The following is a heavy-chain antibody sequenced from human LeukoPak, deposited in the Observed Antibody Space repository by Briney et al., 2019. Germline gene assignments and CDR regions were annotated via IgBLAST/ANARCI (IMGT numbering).Heavy chain of an antibody. J-gene: IGHJ4*02. CDR2: INPSGGTT. V-gene: IGHV1-46*01. CDR1: GYTFTTCQ. Sequence: ASVKVSCKASGYTFTTCQIHWVRQAPGQGLEWMAMINPSGGTTTYAQKFHGRVTVTRDMSTSTVLMDLTSLRSEDTAVYYCARDPRQDYFDSSEFDYWGQGTLVTVSS. CDR3: ARDPRQDYFDSSEFDY. D-gene: IGHD3-22*01.